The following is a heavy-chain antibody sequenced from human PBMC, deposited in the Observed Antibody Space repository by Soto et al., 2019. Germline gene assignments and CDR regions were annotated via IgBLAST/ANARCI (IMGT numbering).Heavy chain of an antibody. Sequence: PGGSLRLSCSASGFTSSSYAMHWVRQAPGKGLEYVSAISSNGGSTYYADSVKGRFTISRDNSKNTLYLQMSSLRAEDTAVYYCVKDLSYSSSFEYFDYWGQGTLVTVSS. CDR2: ISSNGGST. V-gene: IGHV3-64D*06. D-gene: IGHD6-6*01. J-gene: IGHJ4*02. CDR1: GFTSSSYA. CDR3: VKDLSYSSSFEYFDY.